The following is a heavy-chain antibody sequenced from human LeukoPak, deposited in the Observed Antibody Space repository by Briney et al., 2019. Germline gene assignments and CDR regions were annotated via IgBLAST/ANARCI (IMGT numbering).Heavy chain of an antibody. D-gene: IGHD3-10*01. CDR3: ARSSGSYSGDVDY. J-gene: IGHJ4*02. CDR1: GGSLSSYY. CDR2: IYYSGST. V-gene: IGHV4-59*01. Sequence: PSETLSLTCTVSGGSLSSYYWSWIRQPPGKGLEWFGYIYYSGSTNYNPSLKSRVTISVDTSKNQFSLKLSSVTAADTAVYYCARSSGSYSGDVDYWGQGTLVTVSS.